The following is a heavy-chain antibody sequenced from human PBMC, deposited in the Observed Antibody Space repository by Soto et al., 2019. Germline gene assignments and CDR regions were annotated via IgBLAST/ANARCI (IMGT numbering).Heavy chain of an antibody. CDR3: ATDYYDEYAFDI. Sequence: GGSLRLSCAASGFTVSSNYMSWVRQAPGKGLEWVSVIYSGGSTYYADSVKGRFTISRDNSKNTLYLQMNSLRAEDTAVYYCATDYYDEYAFDIWGQGTMVTVSS. V-gene: IGHV3-53*01. CDR1: GFTVSSNY. D-gene: IGHD3-22*01. CDR2: IYSGGST. J-gene: IGHJ3*02.